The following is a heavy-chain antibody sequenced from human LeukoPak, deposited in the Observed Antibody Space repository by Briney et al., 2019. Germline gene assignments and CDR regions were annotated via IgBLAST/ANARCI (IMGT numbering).Heavy chain of an antibody. V-gene: IGHV3-48*04. CDR2: ISSSGSTI. Sequence: GGSLRLSCAASGFTFSSYWMSWVRQAPGKGLEWVSYISSSGSTIYYADSVKGRFTISRDNAKNSLYLQMNSLRAEDTAVYYCARGHGSYYDSSGYQWYFQHWGQGTLVTVSS. CDR3: ARGHGSYYDSSGYQWYFQH. CDR1: GFTFSSYW. J-gene: IGHJ1*01. D-gene: IGHD3-22*01.